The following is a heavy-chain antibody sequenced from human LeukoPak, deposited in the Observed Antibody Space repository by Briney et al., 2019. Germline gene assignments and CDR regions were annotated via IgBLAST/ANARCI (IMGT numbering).Heavy chain of an antibody. CDR3: ATELRIGATGYLFAFDI. Sequence: PAGGSLRLSCAASGFTFSSYAINWVRQAPGKGLEWVAFIRYDGSNKYYADSVKGRFTISRDNYKNTLYLQMNSLRVEDTAVYYCATELRIGATGYLFAFDIWGQGTMVTVSS. V-gene: IGHV3-30*02. D-gene: IGHD1-1*01. CDR2: IRYDGSNK. J-gene: IGHJ3*02. CDR1: GFTFSSYA.